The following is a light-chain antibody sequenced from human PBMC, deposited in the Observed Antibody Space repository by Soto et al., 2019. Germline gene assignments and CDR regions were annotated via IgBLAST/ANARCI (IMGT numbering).Light chain of an antibody. V-gene: IGKV3-11*01. CDR3: QLRSNWRPIPFT. Sequence: EIVLTQSAATLSLSPGERATLSCRASQSISSYLAWYQQKPGQASRLLIFDASIRATGIPARFSGSGSGTDLTLTISSLQPEDFAVYYCQLRSNWRPIPFTFGPGTTVYSK. CDR1: QSISSY. CDR2: DAS. J-gene: IGKJ3*01.